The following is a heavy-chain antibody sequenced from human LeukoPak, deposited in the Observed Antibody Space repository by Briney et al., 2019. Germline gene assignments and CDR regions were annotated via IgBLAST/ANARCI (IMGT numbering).Heavy chain of an antibody. CDR2: IKQDGSEK. V-gene: IGHV3-7*03. CDR3: AKDPNGDYIGTFDI. D-gene: IGHD4-17*01. CDR1: GFTFSSYW. J-gene: IGHJ3*02. Sequence: GGSLRLPCAASGFTFSSYWMSWVRQAPGKGLEWMANIKQDGSEKYYVDSVKGRFTISRDNAKNSLYLQMNSLRAEDTAVYYCAKDPNGDYIGTFDIWGQGTMVTVSS.